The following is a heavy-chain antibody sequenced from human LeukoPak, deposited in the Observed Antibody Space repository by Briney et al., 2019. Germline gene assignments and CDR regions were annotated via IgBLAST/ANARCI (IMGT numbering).Heavy chain of an antibody. D-gene: IGHD3-9*01. CDR2: IYYSGST. CDR3: ARSKDILTGYCFDY. J-gene: IGHJ4*02. V-gene: IGHV4-61*01. Sequence: SETLSLTCTVSGYSISSGYYWSWIRQPPGKGLEWIGYIYYSGSTNYNPSLKSRVTISVDTSKNQFSLKLSSVTAADTAVYYCARSKDILTGYCFDYWGQGTLVTVSS. CDR1: GYSISSGYY.